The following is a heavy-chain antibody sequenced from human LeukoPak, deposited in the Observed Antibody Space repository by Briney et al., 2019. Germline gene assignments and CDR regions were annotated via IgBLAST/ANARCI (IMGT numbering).Heavy chain of an antibody. CDR3: ARGGLNYADASDI. Sequence: GGSLRLSCAASGFTSNRYWMSWVRQAPGKGLEWVAQIKSDGSEEYFADSVRGRFTISRDNAENSLYLQMNSLRGEDTAVYYCARGGLNYADASDIWGQGTMVTVSS. D-gene: IGHD4-11*01. J-gene: IGHJ3*02. CDR2: IKSDGSEE. V-gene: IGHV3-7*02. CDR1: GFTSNRYW.